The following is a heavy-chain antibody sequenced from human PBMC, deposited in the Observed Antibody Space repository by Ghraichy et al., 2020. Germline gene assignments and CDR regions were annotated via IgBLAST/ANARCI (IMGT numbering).Heavy chain of an antibody. Sequence: SETLSLTCTVSGGSISSYYWSWMRQPPGKGLEWIGYIYYSGSTNYNPSLKSRVTISVDTSKNQFSLKLSSVTAADTAVYYCARGGYYDSSGSPRGAYWYFDLWGRGTLVTVSS. D-gene: IGHD3-22*01. CDR3: ARGGYYDSSGSPRGAYWYFDL. CDR1: GGSISSYY. CDR2: IYYSGST. J-gene: IGHJ2*01. V-gene: IGHV4-59*01.